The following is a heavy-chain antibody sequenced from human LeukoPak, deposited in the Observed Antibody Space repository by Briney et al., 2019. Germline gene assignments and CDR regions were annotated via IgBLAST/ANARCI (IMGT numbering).Heavy chain of an antibody. Sequence: PGGSLRLSCAAFGFTFRNYVIHWVRQAPGKGLEWVAVTSSDLNVKLYADSVKGRFTISRDNSRSTLYLQMNSPRPEDTAIYYCAREGYYGSGSPPSLYFDYWGQGTLVTVSS. CDR2: TSSDLNVK. CDR3: AREGYYGSGSPPSLYFDY. V-gene: IGHV3-30-3*01. CDR1: GFTFRNYV. D-gene: IGHD3-10*01. J-gene: IGHJ4*02.